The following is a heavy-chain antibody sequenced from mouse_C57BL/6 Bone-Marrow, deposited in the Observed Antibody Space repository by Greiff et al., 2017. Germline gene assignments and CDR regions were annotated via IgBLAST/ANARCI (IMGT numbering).Heavy chain of an antibody. J-gene: IGHJ4*01. CDR1: GYTFTSYW. CDR2: IDPSDSYT. Sequence: VQLQQPGAELVMPGASVKLSCKASGYTFTSYWMHWVKQRPGQGLEWIGEIDPSDSYTNYNQKFKGKSTLTVDKSSSTAYMQLSSLTSEDSAVYYCARRFNAMDYWGQGTSVTVSS. CDR3: ARRFNAMDY. V-gene: IGHV1-69*01.